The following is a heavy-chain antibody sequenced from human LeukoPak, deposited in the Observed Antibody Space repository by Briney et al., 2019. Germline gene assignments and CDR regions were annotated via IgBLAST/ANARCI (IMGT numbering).Heavy chain of an antibody. V-gene: IGHV5-51*01. D-gene: IGHD2-15*01. CDR1: GYSFTSYW. CDR3: ARHRYCSGGSCYDPTSDY. CDR2: IYPGDSDT. Sequence: GESLKISCKGSGYSFTSYWIGWVRQMPGKGLEWMGIIYPGDSDTRYSPSFQGQVTISADKSISTAYLQWSSLKASDTAMYYCARHRYCSGGSCYDPTSDYWGQGTLVTVSS. J-gene: IGHJ4*02.